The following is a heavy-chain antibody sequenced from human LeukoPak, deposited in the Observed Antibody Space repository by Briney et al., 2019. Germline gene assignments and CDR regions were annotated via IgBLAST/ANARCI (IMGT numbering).Heavy chain of an antibody. V-gene: IGHV1-3*01. D-gene: IGHD5-18*01. J-gene: IGHJ4*02. CDR3: ARDFTPGAMAN. CDR2: INAGNGNT. CDR1: GYTFTSYA. Sequence: ASVKVSYKASGYTFTSYAMHWVRQAPGQRLEWMGWINAGNGNTKYSQKFQGRVTITRDTSASTAYMELSSLRSEDTAVYYCARDFTPGAMANWGQGTLVTVSS.